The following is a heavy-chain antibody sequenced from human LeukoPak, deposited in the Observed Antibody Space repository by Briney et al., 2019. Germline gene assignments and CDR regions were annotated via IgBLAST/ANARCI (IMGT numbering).Heavy chain of an antibody. D-gene: IGHD4-23*01. CDR3: AREHGYGGNHADY. J-gene: IGHJ4*02. Sequence: GGSLRLSCAASGFTFSSYWMSWVRQAPGKGLEWVANIKQDGSEKYYVDPVKGRFTISRDNAKNSLYLQMNSLRAEDTAVYYCAREHGYGGNHADYWGQGTLVTVSS. CDR1: GFTFSSYW. V-gene: IGHV3-7*01. CDR2: IKQDGSEK.